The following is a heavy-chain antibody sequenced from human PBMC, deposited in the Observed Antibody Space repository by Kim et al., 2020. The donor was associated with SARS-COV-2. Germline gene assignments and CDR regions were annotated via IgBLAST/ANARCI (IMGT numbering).Heavy chain of an antibody. D-gene: IGHD3-22*01. CDR1: GYSFTSYW. J-gene: IGHJ6*02. CDR2: IDPSDSYT. CDR3: ASLRHDSSGYLESSLPYYYYGMDV. Sequence: GESLKISCKGSGYSFTSYWISWVRQMPGKGLEWMGRIDPSDSYTNYSPSFQGHVTISADKSISTAYLQWSSLKASDTAMYYCASLRHDSSGYLESSLPYYYYGMDVWGQGTTVTVSS. V-gene: IGHV5-10-1*01.